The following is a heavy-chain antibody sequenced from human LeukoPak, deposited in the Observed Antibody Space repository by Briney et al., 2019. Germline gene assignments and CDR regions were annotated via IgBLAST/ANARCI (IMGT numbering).Heavy chain of an antibody. CDR1: GYSFTCYW. J-gene: IGHJ6*04. CDR3: ARHGYYGSGSYYNVHYGMDV. D-gene: IGHD3-10*01. Sequence: GESLKISCKGSGYSFTCYWISWVRQMPGKGLEWMGRIDPSDSYTNYSPSFQGHVTISADKSISTAYLQWSSLKASDTAMYYCARHGYYGSGSYYNVHYGMDVWGKGTTVTVSS. CDR2: IDPSDSYT. V-gene: IGHV5-10-1*01.